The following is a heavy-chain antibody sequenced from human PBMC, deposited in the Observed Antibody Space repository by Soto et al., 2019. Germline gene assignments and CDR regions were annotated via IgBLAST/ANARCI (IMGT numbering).Heavy chain of an antibody. CDR3: ARRRITTTEVVYDAFDI. CDR1: GGSISSSYW. D-gene: IGHD3-22*01. CDR2: IYHRWRP. J-gene: IGHJ3*02. Sequence: QVQLQESGPGLVKPSGTLSLTCAVSGGSISSSYWWSWAPQPPGKGLAWIGEIYHRWRPHYNPSPKRPATISVEKFNNQLSLKLSSVTAADTAVYYCARRRITTTEVVYDAFDIWGQGTMVTVSS. V-gene: IGHV4-4*02.